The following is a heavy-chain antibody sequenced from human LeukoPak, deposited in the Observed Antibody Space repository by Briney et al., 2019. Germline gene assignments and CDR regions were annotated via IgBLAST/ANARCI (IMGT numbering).Heavy chain of an antibody. CDR2: IYYSGST. CDR1: GGSISSYY. Sequence: SETLSLTCTVFGGSISSYYWSWIRQPPGKGLEWIGYIYYSGSTNYNPSLKSRVTISVGTSKNQFSLKLSSVTAADTAVYYCARETGDAFDIWGQGTMVTVSS. D-gene: IGHD3-9*01. J-gene: IGHJ3*02. V-gene: IGHV4-59*01. CDR3: ARETGDAFDI.